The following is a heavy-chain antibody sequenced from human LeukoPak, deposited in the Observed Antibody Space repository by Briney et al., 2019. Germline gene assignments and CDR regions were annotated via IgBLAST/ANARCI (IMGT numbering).Heavy chain of an antibody. Sequence: TGGSLRLSCAASGFTFSSYGMHWVRQAPGKGLEWVAVIWYDGSNKYYADSVKGRFTISRDNSKNTLYLQMNSLRAEDTAVYYCARDQWGSDSGYDGFDYWGQGTLVTVSS. CDR2: IWYDGSNK. D-gene: IGHD5-12*01. V-gene: IGHV3-33*01. CDR1: GFTFSSYG. CDR3: ARDQWGSDSGYDGFDY. J-gene: IGHJ4*02.